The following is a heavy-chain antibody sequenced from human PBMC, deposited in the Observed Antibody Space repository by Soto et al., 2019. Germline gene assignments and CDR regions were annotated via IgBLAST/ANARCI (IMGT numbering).Heavy chain of an antibody. D-gene: IGHD3-10*01. CDR3: ASAWFGEWKYFDY. V-gene: IGHV3-72*01. CDR1: GFTFSDHY. J-gene: IGHJ4*02. CDR2: IRNKVNSYTT. Sequence: PGGSLRLSCAASGFTFSDHYMELVRQAPGKGLEWVGRIRNKVNSYTTEYGASVKGIFTISRDDSKNSLSLQRNSLKTEDTAVYDCASAWFGEWKYFDYWGQGTLVTVSS.